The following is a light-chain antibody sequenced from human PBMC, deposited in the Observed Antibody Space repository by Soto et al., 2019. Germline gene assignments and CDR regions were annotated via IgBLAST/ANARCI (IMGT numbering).Light chain of an antibody. J-gene: IGKJ4*01. CDR1: QSVSSSY. CDR2: GAS. Sequence: DIVLTQSPGTLSLSPGERATLSCRASQSVSSSYFAWYQQKPGQAPRLPIYGASNRATGIPDRFSGGGTATDFTLTISRLEPEDFAVYYCQQFSSYPLTFGGGTMADVK. V-gene: IGKV3-20*01. CDR3: QQFSSYPLT.